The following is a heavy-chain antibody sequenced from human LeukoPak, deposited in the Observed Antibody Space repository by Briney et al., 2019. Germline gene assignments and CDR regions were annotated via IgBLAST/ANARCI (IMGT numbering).Heavy chain of an antibody. CDR3: ARDDQLLINWFDP. D-gene: IGHD2-2*01. CDR1: GYTFTSYG. CDR2: ISAYNGNT. V-gene: IGHV1-18*04. J-gene: IGHJ5*02. Sequence: ASVKVSCKASGYTFTSYGIIWVRQAPGQGLEWMGWISAYNGNTNYAQKLQGRVTMTTDTYTSTAYMELRSLRSDDTAVYYCARDDQLLINWFDPWGQGTLVTVSS.